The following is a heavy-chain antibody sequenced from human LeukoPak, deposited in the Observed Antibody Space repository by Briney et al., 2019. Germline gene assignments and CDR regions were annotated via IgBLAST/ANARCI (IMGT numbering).Heavy chain of an antibody. Sequence: SETLSLTCTVSGYSISSGYYWGWIRQPPGKGLEWIGSIYHSGSTYYNPSLKSRVTISVDTSKNQFSLKLSSVTAADTAVYYCAGVMPDYGDYVASLDPWGQGTLVTVSS. CDR2: IYHSGST. CDR3: AGVMPDYGDYVASLDP. J-gene: IGHJ5*02. CDR1: GYSISSGYY. D-gene: IGHD4-17*01. V-gene: IGHV4-38-2*02.